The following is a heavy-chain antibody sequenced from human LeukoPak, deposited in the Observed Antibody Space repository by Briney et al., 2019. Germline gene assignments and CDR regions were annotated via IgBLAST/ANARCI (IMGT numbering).Heavy chain of an antibody. CDR1: GFRFNSHS. CDR2: ISYDGSKT. J-gene: IGHJ4*02. V-gene: IGHV3-30-3*01. Sequence: PGRSLRLSCAASGFRFNSHSMYWVHQAPGKGLEWVTVISYDGSKTYNADSVKGRFTVSRDNSKNTLYLQMNSLRVEDTAVYYCARIGVAVAATYYFDYWGQGTLVTVSS. CDR3: ARIGVAVAATYYFDY. D-gene: IGHD6-19*01.